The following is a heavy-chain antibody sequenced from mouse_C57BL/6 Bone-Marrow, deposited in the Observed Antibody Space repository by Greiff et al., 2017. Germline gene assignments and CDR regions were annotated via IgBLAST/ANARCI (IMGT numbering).Heavy chain of an antibody. CDR2: IYPGDGDT. CDR1: GYAFSSSW. Sequence: LQESGPELVKPGASVKISCKASGYAFSSSWMNWVKQRPGKGLEWIGRIYPGDGDTNYNGKFKGKATLTADKSSSTAYMQLSSLTSEDSAVYFCARSGWLLFDYWGQGTTLTVSS. V-gene: IGHV1-82*01. D-gene: IGHD2-3*01. CDR3: ARSGWLLFDY. J-gene: IGHJ2*01.